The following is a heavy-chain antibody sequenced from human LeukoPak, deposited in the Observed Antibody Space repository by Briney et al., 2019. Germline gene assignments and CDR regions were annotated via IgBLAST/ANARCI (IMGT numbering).Heavy chain of an antibody. CDR1: GVTLSSFT. J-gene: IGHJ5*01. CDR3: ARRGRSSSLDVPWFDS. CDR2: IIPVFGTA. V-gene: IGHV1-69*13. D-gene: IGHD6-6*01. Sequence: ASVKVSCKASGVTLSSFTITWVRQAPGQGLEWMGGIIPVFGTANYAQKFQGRATITADESTRTAYMELTSLRSEDTAVYYCARRGRSSSLDVPWFDSWGQGTLVTVSS.